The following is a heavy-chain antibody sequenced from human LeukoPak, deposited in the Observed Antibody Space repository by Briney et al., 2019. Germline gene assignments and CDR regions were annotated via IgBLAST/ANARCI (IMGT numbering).Heavy chain of an antibody. Sequence: PGGSLRLSCAASGFTFDDYTMSWVRQAPGKGLEWVSGINWNGGSTGYVDSVKGRFTISRDNAKNSLYLQMNSLRAEDTAVYYCTRAFYYDYITWFDPWGQGTRVTVSS. CDR3: TRAFYYDYITWFDP. J-gene: IGHJ5*02. D-gene: IGHD5-12*01. CDR2: INWNGGST. CDR1: GFTFDDYT. V-gene: IGHV3-20*04.